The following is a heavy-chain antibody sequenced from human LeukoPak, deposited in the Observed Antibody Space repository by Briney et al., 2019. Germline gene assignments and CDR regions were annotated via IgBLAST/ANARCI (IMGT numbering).Heavy chain of an antibody. CDR2: IYYSGST. CDR3: ASVNY. CDR1: GGSISSYY. V-gene: IGHV4-59*08. J-gene: IGHJ4*02. Sequence: KSSETLSLSCTVSGGSISSYYWSWIRQPPGKGLEWIGYIYYSGSTNYNPSLKSRVTISVDTSKNQFSLKLSSVTAADTAVYYCASVNYWGQGTLVTVSS.